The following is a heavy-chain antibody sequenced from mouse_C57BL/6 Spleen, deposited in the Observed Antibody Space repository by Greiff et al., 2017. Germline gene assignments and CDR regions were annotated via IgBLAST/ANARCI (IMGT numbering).Heavy chain of an antibody. CDR3: ARDDYEGDMDY. D-gene: IGHD2-4*01. CDR1: GYTFTSYW. V-gene: IGHV1-7*01. Sequence: QVQLKESGAELAKPGASVKLSCKASGYTFTSYWMHWVKQRPGQGLEWIGYINPSSGYTKYNQKFKDKATLTADKSSSTAYMQMISLTYEDSAVYYCARDDYEGDMDYWGQGTSVTVSS. CDR2: INPSSGYT. J-gene: IGHJ4*01.